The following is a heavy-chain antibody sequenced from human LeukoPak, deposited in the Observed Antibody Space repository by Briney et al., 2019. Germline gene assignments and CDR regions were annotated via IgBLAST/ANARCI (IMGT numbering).Heavy chain of an antibody. Sequence: GASVTVSCKASGYTFTSYGISWVRQAPGQGLEWMGWISANNGDTDYPPKLQGRVTMTTDTSTSTTYMELRSLKSDDTAVYYCARVVTGSYYTDYWGQGTLVTVSS. CDR2: ISANNGDT. J-gene: IGHJ4*02. D-gene: IGHD1-26*01. CDR1: GYTFTSYG. CDR3: ARVVTGSYYTDY. V-gene: IGHV1-18*01.